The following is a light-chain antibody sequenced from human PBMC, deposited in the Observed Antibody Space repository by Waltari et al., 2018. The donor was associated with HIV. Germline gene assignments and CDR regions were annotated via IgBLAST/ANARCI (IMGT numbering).Light chain of an antibody. CDR3: QQFGSPWT. CDR2: GAS. J-gene: IGKJ1*01. CDR1: QSVSSSY. V-gene: IGKV3-20*01. Sequence: EIVLTQSPGTLSLSPGERATLSCRASQSVSSSYLAWFQQKPGQAPRLLIYGASSRATGIPDRFSGSGSGTDFTLTISRLEPEDFAVYYCQQFGSPWTFGQGTKVKI.